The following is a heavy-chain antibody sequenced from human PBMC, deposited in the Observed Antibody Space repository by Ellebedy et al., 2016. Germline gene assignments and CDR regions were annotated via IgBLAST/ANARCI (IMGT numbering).Heavy chain of an antibody. D-gene: IGHD5-18*01. CDR2: ISGSGGST. V-gene: IGHV3-23*01. CDR3: AKKVAYSYAENAGAFDI. Sequence: GESLKISCAASGFTFSSYAMSWVRQAPGKGLEWVSAISGSGGSTYYADSVKGRFTISRDNSKNTLYLQMNSLRAEDTAVYYCAKKVAYSYAENAGAFDIWGQGTMVTVSS. J-gene: IGHJ3*02. CDR1: GFTFSSYA.